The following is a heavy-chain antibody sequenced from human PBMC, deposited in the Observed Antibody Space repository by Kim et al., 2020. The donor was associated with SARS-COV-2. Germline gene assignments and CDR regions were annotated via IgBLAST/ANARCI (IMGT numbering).Heavy chain of an antibody. J-gene: IGHJ6*02. CDR3: AKESGSGSYYAWTYYYYGMDV. Sequence: GGSLRLSCAASGFTFSSYGMHWVRQAPGKGLEWVAVISYDGSNKYYADSVKGRFTISRDNSKNTLYLQMNSLRAEDTAEYYCAKESGSGSYYAWTYYYYGMDVWGQETTVTVSS. CDR2: ISYDGSNK. D-gene: IGHD3-10*01. V-gene: IGHV3-30*18. CDR1: GFTFSSYG.